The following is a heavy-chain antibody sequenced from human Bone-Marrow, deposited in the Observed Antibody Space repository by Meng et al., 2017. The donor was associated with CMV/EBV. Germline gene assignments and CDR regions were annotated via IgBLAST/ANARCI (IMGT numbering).Heavy chain of an antibody. V-gene: IGHV3-21*01. Sequence: GGSLRLSCAASGFTFSSYSMNWVRQAPGKGLEWVSSISSSSSYIYYADSVKGRFTLSRDNAKNSLYLQMNSLRAEDTAVYYCASSFSGGSSGWWEYWGQGTLVTVSS. CDR1: GFTFSSYS. J-gene: IGHJ4*02. D-gene: IGHD6-19*01. CDR2: ISSSSSYI. CDR3: ASSFSGGSSGWWEY.